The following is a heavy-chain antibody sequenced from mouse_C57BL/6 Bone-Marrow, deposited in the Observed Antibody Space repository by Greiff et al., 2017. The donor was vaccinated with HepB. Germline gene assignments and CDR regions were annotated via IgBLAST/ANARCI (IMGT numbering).Heavy chain of an antibody. V-gene: IGHV1-81*01. J-gene: IGHJ2*01. CDR1: GYTFTSYG. D-gene: IGHD2-4*01. CDR2: IYPRSGNT. CDR3: ARCRYDFYFDY. Sequence: QVHVKQSGAELARPGASVKLSCKASGYTFTSYGISWVKQRTGQGLEWIGEIYPRSGNTYYNEKFKGKATLTADKSSSTAYMELRSLTSEDSAVYFCARCRYDFYFDYWGQGTTLTVSS.